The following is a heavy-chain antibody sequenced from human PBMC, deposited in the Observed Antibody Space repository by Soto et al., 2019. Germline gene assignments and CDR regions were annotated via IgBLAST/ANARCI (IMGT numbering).Heavy chain of an antibody. D-gene: IGHD2-15*01. J-gene: IGHJ4*02. CDR2: IIPIFGTA. Sequence: SVKVSCKASGGTFSSYAISLVRQAPGQELEWMGGIIPIFGTANYAQKFQGRVTITADESTSTAYMELSSLRSEDTAVYYCARGSYCSGGSCYTIDYWGQGTLVTVSS. CDR1: GGTFSSYA. V-gene: IGHV1-69*13. CDR3: ARGSYCSGGSCYTIDY.